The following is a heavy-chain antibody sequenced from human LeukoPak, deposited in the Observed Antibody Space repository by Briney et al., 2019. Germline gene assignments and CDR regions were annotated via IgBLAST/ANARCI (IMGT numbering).Heavy chain of an antibody. V-gene: IGHV3-30*15. CDR1: GFTFSSYS. Sequence: GGSLRLSCAASGFTFSSYSIYWVRQAPGKGLEWVAVISFDGSNRFYGDSVKGRFTISRDNSKNMVYLQMSSLRTEDTAVYYCARVRFYYYYYMDVWGKGTTVTVSS. CDR3: ARVRFYYYYYMDV. J-gene: IGHJ6*03. D-gene: IGHD4-17*01. CDR2: ISFDGSNR.